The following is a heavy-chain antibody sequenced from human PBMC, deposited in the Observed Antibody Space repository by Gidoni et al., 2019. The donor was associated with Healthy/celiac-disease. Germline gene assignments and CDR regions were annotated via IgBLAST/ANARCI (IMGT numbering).Heavy chain of an antibody. CDR2: ISGSGGST. V-gene: IGHV3-23*01. Sequence: EVQLLESGGGLVQPGGSLRLSCAASGFPFSSYAMSWVRQAPGKGLEWVSAISGSGGSTYYADSVKGRFTISRDNSKNTLYLQMNSLRAEDTAVYYCAKVLRAPKMVYAGAFDYWGQGTLVTVSS. CDR1: GFPFSSYA. J-gene: IGHJ4*02. D-gene: IGHD2-8*01. CDR3: AKVLRAPKMVYAGAFDY.